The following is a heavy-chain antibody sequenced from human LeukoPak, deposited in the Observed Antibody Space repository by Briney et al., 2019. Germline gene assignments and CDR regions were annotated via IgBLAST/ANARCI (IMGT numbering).Heavy chain of an antibody. CDR2: ISAYNGNT. CDR1: GYTFTSYG. J-gene: IGHJ1*01. CDR3: ARVRAAAGLFQH. D-gene: IGHD6-13*01. Sequence: ASVKVSCKASGYTFTSYGISWVLQAPGQGLEWMGWISAYNGNTNYAQKLQGRVTMTTDTSTSTAYMELRSLRSDDTAVYYCARVRAAAGLFQHWGQGTLVTVSS. V-gene: IGHV1-18*01.